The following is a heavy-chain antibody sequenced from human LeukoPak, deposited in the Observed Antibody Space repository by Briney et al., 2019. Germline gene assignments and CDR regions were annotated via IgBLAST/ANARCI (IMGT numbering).Heavy chain of an antibody. Sequence: ATVKISCKVSGYTFTDYYMHWVQQATGKGLEWMGLVDPEDGETIYAEKFQGRVTITADTSTDTAYMELSSLRSEDTAVYYCATEGCSGGSCYPTGWFDHWGQGTLVTVSS. CDR3: ATEGCSGGSCYPTGWFDH. V-gene: IGHV1-69-2*01. J-gene: IGHJ5*02. CDR2: VDPEDGET. D-gene: IGHD2-15*01. CDR1: GYTFTDYY.